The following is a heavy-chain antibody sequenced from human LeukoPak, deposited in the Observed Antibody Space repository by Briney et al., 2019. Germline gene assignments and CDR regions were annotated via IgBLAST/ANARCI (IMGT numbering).Heavy chain of an antibody. CDR2: IYYSEST. CDR3: ATRPYDILTGYLDAFDI. V-gene: IGHV4-59*12. D-gene: IGHD3-9*01. J-gene: IGHJ3*02. CDR1: GGSISSYY. Sequence: SETLSLTCTVSGGSISSYYWSWIRQPPGKGLEWIGYIYYSESTNYNPSLKSRVTISVDTSKNQFSLNLSSVTAADTAVYYCATRPYDILTGYLDAFDIWGQGTMVTVSS.